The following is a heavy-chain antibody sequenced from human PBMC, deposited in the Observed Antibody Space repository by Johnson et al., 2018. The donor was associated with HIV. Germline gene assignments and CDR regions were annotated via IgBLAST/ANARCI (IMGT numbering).Heavy chain of an antibody. Sequence: VQLVESGGGLVQPGGSLRLSCAASGFSFSPYAMTWVRQAPGKGLEWVSTISGSGTDTYYADSVKGRFTVSRDNSKNTLYLQMNSLRAEDTAVYYCAKAPRGSWGGYYQDAFDIWGQGTMVTVSS. J-gene: IGHJ3*02. CDR3: AKAPRGSWGGYYQDAFDI. CDR1: GFSFSPYA. CDR2: ISGSGTDT. D-gene: IGHD3-3*01. V-gene: IGHV3-23*04.